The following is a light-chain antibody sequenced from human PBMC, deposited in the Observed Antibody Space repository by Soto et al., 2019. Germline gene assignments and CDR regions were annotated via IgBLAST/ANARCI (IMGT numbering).Light chain of an antibody. J-gene: IGKJ3*01. CDR3: QQRSTWPPLT. Sequence: EIQMTQSPSSLSASGGDRVTITCRASQRISSYLNWYQQKPGKAPRLLIYAASSLQSGVPSRFSGSGSGTDFTLTIGSLEPEDFAVYYCQQRSTWPPLTFGPGTKVDIK. CDR2: AAS. V-gene: IGKV1-39*01. CDR1: QRISSY.